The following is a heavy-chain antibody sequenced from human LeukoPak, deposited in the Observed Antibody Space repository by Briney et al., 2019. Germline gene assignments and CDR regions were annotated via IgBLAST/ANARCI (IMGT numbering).Heavy chain of an antibody. CDR1: VYTFTSYG. CDR2: SSAYNGNT. D-gene: IGHD3-9*01. CDR3: ARDQAATNTQVRFCLD. V-gene: IGHV1-18*01. Sequence: GASVKVSCKASVYTFTSYGISWVRQAPGQGLEWMGWSSAYNGNTNYAQKLQGRVTMTTDTSTSTAYMELRGLRSDDTAVYYCARDQAATNTQVRFCLDWGQGTLVTVSS. J-gene: IGHJ4*02.